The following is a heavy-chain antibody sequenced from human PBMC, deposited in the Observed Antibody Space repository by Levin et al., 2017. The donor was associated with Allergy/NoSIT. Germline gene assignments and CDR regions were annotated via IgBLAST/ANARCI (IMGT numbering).Heavy chain of an antibody. J-gene: IGHJ5*02. D-gene: IGHD2-21*02. V-gene: IGHV4-30-2*01. CDR3: ARVENDQPLLFGGWFDP. CDR2: IYHSGST. Sequence: PSETLSLTCAVSGGSISSGGYSWSWIRQPPGKGLEWIGYIYHSGSTYYNPSLKSRVTISVDRSKNQFSLKLSSVTAADTAVYYCARVENDQPLLFGGWFDPWGQGTLVTVSS. CDR1: GGSISSGGYS.